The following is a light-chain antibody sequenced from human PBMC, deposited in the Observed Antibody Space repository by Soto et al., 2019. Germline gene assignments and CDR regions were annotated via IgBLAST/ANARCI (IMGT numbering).Light chain of an antibody. CDR2: GAS. V-gene: IGKV3-15*01. CDR1: QSVSSN. Sequence: EIVMTQSPATLSVSPGERATLSCRASQSVSSNLAWYQQKPGQAPRLLIYGASTRATGIPARFSGSGSGTEFTLTISSLQSEDCAVYYCQQYNTWPLTFGGGINVDIK. CDR3: QQYNTWPLT. J-gene: IGKJ4*01.